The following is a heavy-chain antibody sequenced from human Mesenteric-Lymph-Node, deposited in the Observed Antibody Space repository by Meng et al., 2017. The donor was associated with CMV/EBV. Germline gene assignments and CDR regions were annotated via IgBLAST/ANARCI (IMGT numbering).Heavy chain of an antibody. CDR2: ISSSSSYI. J-gene: IGHJ4*02. CDR3: ARGGYLYCSSTSCPLGYLGY. D-gene: IGHD2-2*01. Sequence: GGSLRLSCAASGFTFSSYSMNWVRQAPGKGLEWVSSISSSSSYIYYADSVKGRFTISRDNAKNSLYLQMNSLRAEDTAVYYCARGGYLYCSSTSCPLGYLGYWGQGTLVTVSS. V-gene: IGHV3-21*01. CDR1: GFTFSSYS.